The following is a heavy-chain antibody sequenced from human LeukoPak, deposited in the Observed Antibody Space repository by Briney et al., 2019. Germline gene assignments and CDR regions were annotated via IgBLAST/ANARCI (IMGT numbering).Heavy chain of an antibody. J-gene: IGHJ5*02. CDR1: GGSFSGYY. CDR2: INHSGST. D-gene: IGHD3-16*01. Sequence: PSETLSLTCAVYGGSFSGYYWSWIRQPPGNGLGWIGVINHSGSTNYNPSLKSRVTISVDTSKNQFSLKLSSVTAADTAVYYCASALGYWFDPWGQGTLVTVSS. V-gene: IGHV4-34*01. CDR3: ASALGYWFDP.